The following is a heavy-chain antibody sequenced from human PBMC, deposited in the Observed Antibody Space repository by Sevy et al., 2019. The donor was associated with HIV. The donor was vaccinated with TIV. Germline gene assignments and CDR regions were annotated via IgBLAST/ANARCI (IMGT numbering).Heavy chain of an antibody. V-gene: IGHV1-2*02. CDR3: ARDENGRAGAGRYYYYGMDV. CDR1: GYTFTGYY. CDR2: INPNSGGT. J-gene: IGHJ6*02. Sequence: ASVKVSCKASGYTFTGYYMHWVRQAPGQGLEGMGWINPNSGGTNYAQKLQGRVTMTRDTSISTADMELSRLRSDDTAVYYWARDENGRAGAGRYYYYGMDVWGQGTTVTVSS. D-gene: IGHD6-19*01.